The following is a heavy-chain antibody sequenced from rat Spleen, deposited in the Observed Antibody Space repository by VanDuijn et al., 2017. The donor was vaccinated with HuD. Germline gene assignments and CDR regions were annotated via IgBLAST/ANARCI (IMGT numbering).Heavy chain of an antibody. D-gene: IGHD1-6*01. CDR3: ARDAGILRY. J-gene: IGHJ2*01. CDR1: GFSLPRYH. CDR2: IWTGGST. Sequence: QVQLKESGPGLVQPSQTLSLTCTVSGFSLPRYHVTWVRQPPGKGLEWMGVIWTGGSTTYDSLLKSRLSISRDISKSQVFLSMNSLQTEDTATYYCARDAGILRYWGQGVMVTVSS. V-gene: IGHV2-43*01.